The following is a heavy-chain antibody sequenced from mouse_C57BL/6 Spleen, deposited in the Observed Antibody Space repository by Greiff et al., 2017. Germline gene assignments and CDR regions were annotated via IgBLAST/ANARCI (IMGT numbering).Heavy chain of an antibody. CDR3: ASSHFYSNYTWFAY. J-gene: IGHJ3*01. CDR1: GYTFTSYW. Sequence: QVQLQQSGAELVMPGASVKLSCKASGYTFTSYWMHWVKQRPGQGLEWIGEIDPSDSYTNYNQKFKGKSTLTVDKSSSTAYMQLSSLTSEDSAVYYCASSHFYSNYTWFAYWGQGTLVTVSA. D-gene: IGHD2-5*01. CDR2: IDPSDSYT. V-gene: IGHV1-69*01.